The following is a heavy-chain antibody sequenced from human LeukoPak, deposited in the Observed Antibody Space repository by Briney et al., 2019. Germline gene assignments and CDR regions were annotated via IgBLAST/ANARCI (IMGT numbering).Heavy chain of an antibody. Sequence: PGGSLRLSCVPSGFTSSSYWMNWVRQAQGKGLEWVAIIKPDGSEKFYADSVRGRFTISRDNAKNSLYLQMNSLRADDTAVYYCARGGSWSWDNWGQGTLVTVSS. D-gene: IGHD2-8*02. CDR2: IKPDGSEK. J-gene: IGHJ4*02. V-gene: IGHV3-7*01. CDR3: ARGGSWSWDN. CDR1: GFTSSSYW.